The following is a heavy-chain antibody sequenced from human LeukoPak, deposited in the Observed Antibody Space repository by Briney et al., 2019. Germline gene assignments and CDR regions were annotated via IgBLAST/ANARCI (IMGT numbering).Heavy chain of an antibody. CDR2: ISGSGGST. CDR1: GFTFSSYA. J-gene: IGHJ4*02. Sequence: PGGSLRLSCAASGFTFSSYAMSWVRQAPGKGLEWVSAISGSGGSTYYADSVKGRFIISRDNSKNTLYLQMNSLRAEDTAVYYCPPTMGRFGELSDYWGQGTLVTVSS. CDR3: PPTMGRFGELSDY. D-gene: IGHD3-10*01. V-gene: IGHV3-23*01.